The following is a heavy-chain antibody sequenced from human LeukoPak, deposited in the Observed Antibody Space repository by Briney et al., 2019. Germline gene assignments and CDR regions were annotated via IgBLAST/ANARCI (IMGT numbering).Heavy chain of an antibody. CDR3: ASGYTNWWPLDY. CDR2: ISASGST. CDR1: GGSMTSYC. Sequence: SETLSLTCGVSGGSMTSYCWSWIRQAPGKGMEWIGYISASGSTNYNPSLGSRLTISMDASKNQFSLSLTSVTAADTAVYYCASGYTNWWPLDYWGQGARVIVSS. D-gene: IGHD2-8*02. V-gene: IGHV4-4*08. J-gene: IGHJ4*02.